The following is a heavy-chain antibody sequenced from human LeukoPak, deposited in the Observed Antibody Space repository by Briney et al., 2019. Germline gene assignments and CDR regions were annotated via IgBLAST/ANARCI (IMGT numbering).Heavy chain of an antibody. D-gene: IGHD2-2*01. J-gene: IGHJ4*02. V-gene: IGHV1-69*13. CDR1: GGTFSSYA. Sequence: SVKVSCKASGGTFSSYAISWVRQAPGQGLEWMGGIIPIFGTANYAQKFQGRVTITADESTSTAYMELSSLRSEDTAVYYCARDPSTINVVPAATLDYWGQGTLVTVSS. CDR2: IIPIFGTA. CDR3: ARDPSTINVVPAATLDY.